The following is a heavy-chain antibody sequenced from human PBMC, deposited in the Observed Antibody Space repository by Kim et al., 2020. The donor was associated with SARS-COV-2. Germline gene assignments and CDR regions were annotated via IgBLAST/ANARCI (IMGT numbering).Heavy chain of an antibody. J-gene: IGHJ4*02. CDR1: GGPIRSGGKF. D-gene: IGHD2-2*01. Sequence: SETLSLTCSVSGGPIRSGGKFWTWIRQHPAKGLEWIGYISYSGNPHYSPSLRSRVSISLQTSENQFSLELTSVTAADTAVYYCARGQPLDYWGQGILVTV. CDR2: ISYSGNP. CDR3: ARGQPLDY. V-gene: IGHV4-31*03.